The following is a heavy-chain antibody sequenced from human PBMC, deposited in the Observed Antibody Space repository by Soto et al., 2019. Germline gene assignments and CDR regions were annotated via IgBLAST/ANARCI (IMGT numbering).Heavy chain of an antibody. D-gene: IGHD3-10*01. CDR3: ARDYGAGSYGIGY. CDR1: GASINTYY. CDR2: IHNSGTT. Sequence: QVRLQESGPGLVKPSETLSLTCTVSGASINTYYWAWIRQPPGMGLEWIGYIHNSGTTDYNPSLKSRVTMSVDTSKSQFSLQLSSVTAADTAVYYCARDYGAGSYGIGYWGQGALVTVSS. V-gene: IGHV4-59*01. J-gene: IGHJ4*02.